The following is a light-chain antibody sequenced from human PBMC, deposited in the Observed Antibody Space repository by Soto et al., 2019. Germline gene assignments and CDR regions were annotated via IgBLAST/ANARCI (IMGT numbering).Light chain of an antibody. CDR3: QQYNSYSPWA. Sequence: DIQMTQSPSTLSASVGDRVTITCRASQSISSWLAWYQQKPGKAPKLLIYDASSLESGVPSRFCGSGSGTEFTLPIISTLHDDVLASYYQQYNSYSPWAFGQGTKVEIK. CDR2: DAS. CDR1: QSISSW. J-gene: IGKJ1*01. V-gene: IGKV1-5*01.